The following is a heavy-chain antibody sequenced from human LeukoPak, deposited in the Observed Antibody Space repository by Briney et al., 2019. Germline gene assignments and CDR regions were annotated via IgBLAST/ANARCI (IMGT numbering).Heavy chain of an antibody. D-gene: IGHD3-10*01. CDR1: GGSISSSSYY. CDR2: IYYSGST. V-gene: IGHV4-39*07. CDR3: ARRSLWFGEFLGY. Sequence: SETLSLTCTVSGGSISSSSYYWGWIRQPPGKGLEWIGSIYYSGSTNYNPSLKSRVTISVDTSKNQFSLKLSSVTAADTAVYYCARRSLWFGEFLGYWGQGTLVTVSS. J-gene: IGHJ4*02.